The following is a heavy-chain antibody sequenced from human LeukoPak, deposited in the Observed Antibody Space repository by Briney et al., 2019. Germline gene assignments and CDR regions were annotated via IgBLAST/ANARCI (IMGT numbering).Heavy chain of an antibody. CDR2: INPNSGGT. D-gene: IGHD3-3*01. CDR1: GYTFTGYY. Sequence: ASVKVSCKASGYTFTGYYMHWVRQAPGQGLEWMGWINPNSGGTNYAQKFQGRVTMTRDTSISTAYMELSRLRSDDTAVYYCARSPLRYDFWSGYFPSASNVRDKHNWFDPGAREPWSPSPQ. J-gene: IGHJ5*02. CDR3: ARSPLRYDFWSGYFPSASNVRDKHNWFDP. V-gene: IGHV1-2*02.